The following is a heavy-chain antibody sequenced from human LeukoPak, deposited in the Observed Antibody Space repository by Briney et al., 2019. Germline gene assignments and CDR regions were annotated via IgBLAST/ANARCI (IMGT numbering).Heavy chain of an antibody. D-gene: IGHD3-9*01. Sequence: SETLSLTCTVSGGSISSYYWSWIRQPAGKGLEWIGFIYHKESPNFNPSLKSRVTMLVDKSKNEFSLRLSSVTAADTAVYYCARLTRTYDILTGYFDYWGQGTLVTVSS. CDR1: GGSISSYY. V-gene: IGHV4-59*08. CDR3: ARLTRTYDILTGYFDY. J-gene: IGHJ4*02. CDR2: IYHKESP.